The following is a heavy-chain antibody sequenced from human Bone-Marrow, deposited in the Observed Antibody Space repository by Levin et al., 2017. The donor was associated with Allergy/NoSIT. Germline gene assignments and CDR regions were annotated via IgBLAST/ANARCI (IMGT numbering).Heavy chain of an antibody. CDR1: GFTFGDYA. J-gene: IGHJ4*02. V-gene: IGHV3-49*03. CDR2: IRSKAYGGTT. CDR3: TRVSNVERRIADY. D-gene: IGHD1-1*01. Sequence: GGSLRLSCTASGFTFGDYAMSWFRQAPGKGLEWVGFIRSKAYGGTTEYAASVKGRFTISRDDSKSIAYLQMNSLKTEDTAVYYCTRVSNVERRIADYWGQGTLVTVSS.